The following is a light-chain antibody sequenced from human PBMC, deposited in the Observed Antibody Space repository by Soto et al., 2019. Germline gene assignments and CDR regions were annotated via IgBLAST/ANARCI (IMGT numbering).Light chain of an antibody. J-gene: IGLJ1*01. V-gene: IGLV2-14*02. CDR2: DVS. CDR3: SSYTSSSTLEV. Sequence: QSALTQPASVSGSPGQSITISCTGTSSDVGSYNHVSWYQQHPGKAPKLMIYDVSNRPSGVSNRFSGSKSGNTASLTISGLQAEDEADYYCSSYTSSSTLEVFGTGTKVTVL. CDR1: SSDVGSYNH.